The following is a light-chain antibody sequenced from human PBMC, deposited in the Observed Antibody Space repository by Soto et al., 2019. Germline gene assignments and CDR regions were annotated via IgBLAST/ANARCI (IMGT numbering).Light chain of an antibody. CDR3: QQSDTVPIT. Sequence: IQLTQSPSSLSASVGDRVTITCRASQGISSYLAWYQQKPGKAPKLLIYAASTLQSGVPSRFSGSGSGTEFTLTISNLQPDDFATYYCQQSDTVPITFGQGTRLEIK. CDR2: AAS. CDR1: QGISSY. J-gene: IGKJ5*01. V-gene: IGKV1-9*01.